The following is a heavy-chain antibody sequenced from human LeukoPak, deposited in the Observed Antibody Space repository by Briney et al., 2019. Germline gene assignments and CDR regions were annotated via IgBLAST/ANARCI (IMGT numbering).Heavy chain of an antibody. CDR3: ARDHRIAVAGTGGFDY. J-gene: IGHJ4*02. CDR2: IYYSGST. D-gene: IGHD6-19*01. CDR1: GGSISSYY. V-gene: IGHV4-59*01. Sequence: KPSETLSLTCTVSGGSISSYYWSWIRQPPGKGVEWIGYIYYSGSTNYNPSLKSRVTISVDTSKNQFSLKLSSVTAADTAVYYCARDHRIAVAGTGGFDYWGQGTLVTVSS.